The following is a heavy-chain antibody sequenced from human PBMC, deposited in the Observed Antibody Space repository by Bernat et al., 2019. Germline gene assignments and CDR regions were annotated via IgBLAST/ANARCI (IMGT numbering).Heavy chain of an antibody. CDR1: GFTFSSYA. Sequence: QVQLVESGGGVVQPGRSLRLSCAASGFTFSSYAIHWVRQAPGKGLEWVAVISYDGSNKYYADSVKGRFTISRDNSKNTLYLQMNSLRAEDTAVYYCARDSFTEAAAGIFWASYWGQGTLVTVSS. D-gene: IGHD6-13*01. CDR3: ARDSFTEAAAGIFWASY. V-gene: IGHV3-30-3*01. J-gene: IGHJ4*02. CDR2: ISYDGSNK.